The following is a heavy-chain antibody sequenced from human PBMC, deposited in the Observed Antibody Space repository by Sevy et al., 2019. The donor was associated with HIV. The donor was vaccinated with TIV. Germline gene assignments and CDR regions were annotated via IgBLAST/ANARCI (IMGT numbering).Heavy chain of an antibody. CDR2: TYYRSKWYY. D-gene: IGHD2-15*01. V-gene: IGHV6-1*01. J-gene: IGHJ4*02. CDR1: GDSVPSNSAA. CDR3: ARDSVYCSGGSCYSESFDS. Sequence: SQTLSLTCAISGDSVPSNSAAWNWIRQSPSRGLEWLGRTYYRSKWYYDYALSVKSRITINPDTSKNQFSLQLNSVTPEDTAVFFCARDSVYCSGGSCYSESFDSWGQGTLVTVSS.